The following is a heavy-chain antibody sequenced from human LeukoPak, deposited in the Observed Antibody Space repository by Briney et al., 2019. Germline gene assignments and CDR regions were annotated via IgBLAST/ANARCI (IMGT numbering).Heavy chain of an antibody. D-gene: IGHD3-10*01. V-gene: IGHV3-15*01. J-gene: IGHJ4*02. CDR3: ATGNYYGSRSYAY. CDR2: IKSKTDGGTI. Sequence: GGSLRLSCAASGITFINDWMRWVRQAPGKGLEWVGRIKSKTDGGTIDYAAPVKGRFTISRDDSINTLYLQMNSLKTEDTAFYYCATGNYYGSRSYAYWGQGTLVTASS. CDR1: GITFINDW.